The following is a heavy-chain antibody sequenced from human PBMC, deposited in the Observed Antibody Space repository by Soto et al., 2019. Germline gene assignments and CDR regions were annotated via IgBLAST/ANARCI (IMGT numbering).Heavy chain of an antibody. Sequence: SETLSLTCTFSCGSIISSSYYWGWIRQPPGKGLEWIGSIYYSGSTYYNPSLKSRVTISVDTSKNQFSLKLSSVTAADTAVYYCARLKRYCSGGSCTYGMDVWGQGTTVTVSS. V-gene: IGHV4-39*01. D-gene: IGHD2-15*01. CDR1: CGSIISSSYY. CDR3: ARLKRYCSGGSCTYGMDV. CDR2: IYYSGST. J-gene: IGHJ6*02.